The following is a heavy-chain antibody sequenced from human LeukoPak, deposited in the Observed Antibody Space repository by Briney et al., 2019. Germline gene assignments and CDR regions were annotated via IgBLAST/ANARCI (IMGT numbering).Heavy chain of an antibody. V-gene: IGHV5-51*07. CDR2: LYPGDSET. CDR1: GYSFTTYW. CDR3: ARHSTLKYLYSWVDY. J-gene: IGHJ4*02. D-gene: IGHD1-26*01. Sequence: GESLKISCKGSGYSFTTYWIGWVHQMPGKGLEWMGVLYPGDSETRYNPSFQGQVTISADKSISTAYLQWSSLKASDTAMYYCARHSTLKYLYSWVDYWGQGTLVTVSS.